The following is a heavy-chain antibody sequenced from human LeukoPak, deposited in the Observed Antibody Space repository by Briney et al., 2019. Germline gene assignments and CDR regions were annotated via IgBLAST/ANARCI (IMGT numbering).Heavy chain of an antibody. D-gene: IGHD7-27*01. V-gene: IGHV3-21*04. CDR2: ISSRSIYI. CDR3: ARDRDWGTDY. Sequence: GGSLRLSCAASGFTFSTYNMNWVRQAPGKGLEWVSSISSRSIYIYYADSVKGRFTISRDNAKNSLYLQMNSLRAEDTAIYYCARDRDWGTDYWGQGTLVTVSS. J-gene: IGHJ4*02. CDR1: GFTFSTYN.